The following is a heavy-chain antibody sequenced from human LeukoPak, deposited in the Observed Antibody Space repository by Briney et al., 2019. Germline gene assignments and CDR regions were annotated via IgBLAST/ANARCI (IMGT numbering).Heavy chain of an antibody. CDR1: GFTFSSYD. D-gene: IGHD3-22*01. V-gene: IGHV3-13*01. CDR2: IGTAGDT. CDR3: ARGRRGYYYDSSGYYYDY. J-gene: IGHJ4*02. Sequence: GGSLRLSCAASGFTFSSYDMHWVRQATGKGLEWVSAIGTAGDTYYPGSVKGRFTISRENAKNSLYLQMNSLRAGDAAVYCCARGRRGYYYDSSGYYYDYWGQGTLVTVSS.